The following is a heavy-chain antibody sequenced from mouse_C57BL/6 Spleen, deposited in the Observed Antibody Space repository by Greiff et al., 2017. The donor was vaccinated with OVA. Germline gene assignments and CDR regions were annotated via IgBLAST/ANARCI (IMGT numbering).Heavy chain of an antibody. CDR1: GFTFSDYY. CDR2: INYDGSST. V-gene: IGHV5-16*01. Sequence: EVKVVESEGGLVQPGSSMKLSCTASGFTFSDYYMAWVRQVPEKGLEWVANINYDGSSTYYLDSLKSRFIISRDNAKNILYLQMSRLKSEDTATYYCARYYYGSSYRYFDVWGTGTTVTVSS. CDR3: ARYYYGSSYRYFDV. D-gene: IGHD1-1*01. J-gene: IGHJ1*03.